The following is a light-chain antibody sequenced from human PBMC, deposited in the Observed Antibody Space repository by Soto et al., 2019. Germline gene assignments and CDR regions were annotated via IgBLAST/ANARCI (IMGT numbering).Light chain of an antibody. CDR3: QQYNNWPPIT. J-gene: IGKJ5*01. CDR2: GGS. CDR1: QSVSSN. Sequence: DIVLTQSPGTLSLSPGERATFSCRAIQSVSSNHLALYQQKPGQAPRLLIYGGSSRATGIPVRFSGSGSETEFTLTISSLQSEDFAVYYCQQYNNWPPITFGQGTRLEIK. V-gene: IGKV3D-15*01.